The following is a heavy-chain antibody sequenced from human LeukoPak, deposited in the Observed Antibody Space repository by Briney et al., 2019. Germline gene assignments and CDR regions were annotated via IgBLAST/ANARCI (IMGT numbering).Heavy chain of an antibody. CDR1: GGSISSSSYY. V-gene: IGHV4-39*01. J-gene: IGHJ4*02. CDR3: ARSLGATTFPYFDY. D-gene: IGHD1-26*01. Sequence: SETLSLTFTVSGGSISSSSYYWGWIRQPLGKGLEGIGSIYYSGSTYYNPSLKSRVTISVDTSKNQFSLKLSSVTAADTAVYYCARSLGATTFPYFDYWGQGTLVTVSS. CDR2: IYYSGST.